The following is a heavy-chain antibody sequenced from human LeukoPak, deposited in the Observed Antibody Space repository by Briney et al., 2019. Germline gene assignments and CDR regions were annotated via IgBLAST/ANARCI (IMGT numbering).Heavy chain of an antibody. V-gene: IGHV3-11*04. CDR2: ISSSGSTI. CDR1: GFTFSDYY. CDR3: ARDSAAAGTWWFDP. Sequence: PGGSLRLSCAASGFTFSDYYMSWIRQAPGKGLEWVSYISSSGSTIYYADSVKGRFTISRDNAKNSLYLQMNSLRAADTAVYYCARDSAAAGTWWFDPWGQGTLVTVSS. D-gene: IGHD6-13*01. J-gene: IGHJ5*02.